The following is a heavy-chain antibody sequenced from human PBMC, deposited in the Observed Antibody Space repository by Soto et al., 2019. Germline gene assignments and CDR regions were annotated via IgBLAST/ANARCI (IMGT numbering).Heavy chain of an antibody. D-gene: IGHD4-17*01. Sequence: GESLKISCKGSGYSFTSYWIGWVRQMPGKGLEWMGLIYPGDSDTRYSPSFQGQVTISADKSISTAYLQWSSLKASDTAMYYCARHATVTTSSLGYYYGMDVWGQGTTVTVSS. V-gene: IGHV5-51*01. CDR1: GYSFTSYW. CDR3: ARHATVTTSSLGYYYGMDV. CDR2: IYPGDSDT. J-gene: IGHJ6*02.